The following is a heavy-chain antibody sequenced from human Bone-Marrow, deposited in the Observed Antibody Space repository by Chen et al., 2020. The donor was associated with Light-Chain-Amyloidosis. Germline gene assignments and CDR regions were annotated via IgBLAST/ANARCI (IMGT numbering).Heavy chain of an antibody. CDR2: IYYSGNT. D-gene: IGHD3-22*01. J-gene: IGHJ4*02. V-gene: IGHV4-39*07. CDR3: ARLNNYYDSSGYYRVFDY. Sequence: QVQLQESGPRLVKSSGTLSLTCTVSGGSIMSSSNFWGWLRQAPGKGLEWIGSIYYSGNTYMNSSLKNRVTISVDTSKNQFSLKLSSVTAADTAVYYCARLNNYYDSSGYYRVFDYWGQGTLVTVSS. CDR1: GGSIMSSSNF.